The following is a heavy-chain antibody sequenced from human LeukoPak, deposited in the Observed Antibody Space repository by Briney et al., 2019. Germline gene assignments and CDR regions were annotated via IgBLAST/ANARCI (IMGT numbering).Heavy chain of an antibody. D-gene: IGHD3-22*01. CDR2: IYYSGST. CDR3: ARDDSSGYISGWYFDL. V-gene: IGHV4-59*01. CDR1: GGSISSYY. J-gene: IGHJ2*01. Sequence: SETLSLTCTVSGGSISSYYWSWIRQPPGKGLEWIGYIYYSGSTNYNPSLKSRVTISVDTSKNQFSLKLSSVTAADTAVYYCARDDSSGYISGWYFDLWGRGTLVTVSS.